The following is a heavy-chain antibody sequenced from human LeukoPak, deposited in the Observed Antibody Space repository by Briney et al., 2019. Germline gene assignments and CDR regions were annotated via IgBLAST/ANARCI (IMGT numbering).Heavy chain of an antibody. V-gene: IGHV1-3*04. J-gene: IGHJ4*02. D-gene: IGHD6-19*01. CDR2: INTGNGYT. Sequence: ASVKVSCKASGYTFTTYAMHWVRQAPGQRLEWMGWINTGNGYTKYSQNFQGRVTITRDTSASTAYMELSSLKSEDTAFYYCARGIAVAYFDYWGQGTLVTVSS. CDR3: ARGIAVAYFDY. CDR1: GYTFTTYA.